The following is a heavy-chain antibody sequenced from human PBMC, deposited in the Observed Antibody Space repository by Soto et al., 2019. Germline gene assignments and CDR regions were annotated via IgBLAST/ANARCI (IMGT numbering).Heavy chain of an antibody. CDR3: ARDIRQQLIREAPMDV. D-gene: IGHD6-13*01. J-gene: IGHJ6*03. V-gene: IGHV3-74*01. CDR1: GFTFSSYW. CDR2: INSDGSST. Sequence: PGGSLRLSCAASGFTFSSYWMHWVRQAPGKGLVWVSRINSDGSSTSYADSVKGRFTISRDNAKNTLYLQMNSLRAEDTAVYYCARDIRQQLIREAPMDVWGKGTTVTVSS.